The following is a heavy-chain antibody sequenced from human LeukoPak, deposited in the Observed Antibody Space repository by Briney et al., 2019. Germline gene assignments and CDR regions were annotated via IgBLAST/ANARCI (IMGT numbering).Heavy chain of an antibody. CDR2: IYTSGST. Sequence: SETLSLTCTVSGGSISSYYWSWIRQPAGKGLEWIGRIYTSGSTNYNPSLKSRVTMSVDTSKNQFSLKLSSVTAADTAVYYCARGKPTYYYGSGSRFYPFDYWGQGTLVTVSS. CDR3: ARGKPTYYYGSGSRFYPFDY. D-gene: IGHD3-10*01. V-gene: IGHV4-4*07. J-gene: IGHJ4*02. CDR1: GGSISSYY.